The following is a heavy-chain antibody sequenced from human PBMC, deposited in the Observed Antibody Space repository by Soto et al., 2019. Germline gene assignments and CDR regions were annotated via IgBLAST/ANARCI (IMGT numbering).Heavy chain of an antibody. CDR3: ARLRYCSGTSCYALDY. Sequence: ASVKVSCKASGYTFTSYGISWVRQAPGQGLEWMGWISAYNGNTNYAQKLQGRVTMTTDTSTSTAYMELRSLRSDDTAVYYCARLRYCSGTSCYALDYWGQGSLVTVSS. D-gene: IGHD2-2*01. CDR1: GYTFTSYG. CDR2: ISAYNGNT. J-gene: IGHJ4*02. V-gene: IGHV1-18*01.